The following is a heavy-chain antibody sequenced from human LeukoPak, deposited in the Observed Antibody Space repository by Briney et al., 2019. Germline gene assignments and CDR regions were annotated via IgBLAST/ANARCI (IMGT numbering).Heavy chain of an antibody. CDR1: GFTFSDHY. Sequence: PGGSLRLSCAASGFTFSDHYMDWVRQAPGKGLEWVGRTRNKANSYTTEYAASVKGRFTISRDDSKNSLYLQMNSLKNEDTAVYYCARVRSGSYFDYWGQGTLVTVSS. CDR3: ARVRSGSYFDY. CDR2: TRNKANSYTT. J-gene: IGHJ4*02. D-gene: IGHD1-26*01. V-gene: IGHV3-72*01.